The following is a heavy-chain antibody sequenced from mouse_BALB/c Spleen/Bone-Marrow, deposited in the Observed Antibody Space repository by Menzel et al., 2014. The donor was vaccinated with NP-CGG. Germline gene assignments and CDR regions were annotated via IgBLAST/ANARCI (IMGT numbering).Heavy chain of an antibody. Sequence: QVQLQQSGAELAKPGASVKMSCKASGHTFTSYWMHWVKQRPGQGLEWIGYINPSTGYTEYNQKFKDKATLTADKSSSTAYMQLSSLTSEDSAVYYCARYDGCEAFWGQGALVAVSA. CDR3: ARYDGCEAF. CDR2: INPSTGYT. J-gene: IGHJ3*01. V-gene: IGHV1-7*01. CDR1: GHTFTSYW. D-gene: IGHD2-3*01.